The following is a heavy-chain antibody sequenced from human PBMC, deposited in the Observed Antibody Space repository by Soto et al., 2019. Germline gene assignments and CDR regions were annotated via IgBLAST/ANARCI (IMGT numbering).Heavy chain of an antibody. CDR1: GGSISSDGHY. CDR2: ISYSGST. V-gene: IGHV4-31*03. D-gene: IGHD3-3*01. CDR3: AKFGREAFDV. J-gene: IGHJ3*01. Sequence: QVQLQESGPGLVKPSQTMSLTCTVSGGSISSDGHYWNWVRQHPGKGLEWIAYISYSGSTFYNPSLKSRVTISIDTSKNQFYLTLSSVTAADKAVYYCAKFGREAFDVWGQRTVVTVSS.